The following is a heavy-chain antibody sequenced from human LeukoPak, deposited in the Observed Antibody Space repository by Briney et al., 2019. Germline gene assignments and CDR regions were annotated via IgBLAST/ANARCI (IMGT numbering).Heavy chain of an antibody. D-gene: IGHD4-17*01. CDR3: ARVSTTAGGAFDI. CDR1: GFTFSDYY. V-gene: IGHV3-11*01. J-gene: IGHJ3*02. CDR2: ISSSGSTK. Sequence: GGSLRLSCAASGFTFSDYYMSWIRQAPGKGLEWVSYISSSGSTKNYADSVKGRFTISRDNAKNSLYLQMNSLRAEDTAVYYCARVSTTAGGAFDIWGQGTMVIVSS.